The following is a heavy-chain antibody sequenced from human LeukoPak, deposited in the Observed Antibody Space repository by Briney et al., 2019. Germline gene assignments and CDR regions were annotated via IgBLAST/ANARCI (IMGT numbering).Heavy chain of an antibody. Sequence: ASVKVSCKTSGYTFTGYHMHWVRQAPGQGLEWMGRINPNSGDTNYAQKFQGRVTMTRDTSISTAYMELSRLTSDDTAVYYCARGKHGDYPYYYYGIDVWGQGTTVTVSS. CDR3: ARGKHGDYPYYYYGIDV. D-gene: IGHD4-17*01. CDR1: GYTFTGYH. V-gene: IGHV1-2*06. J-gene: IGHJ6*02. CDR2: INPNSGDT.